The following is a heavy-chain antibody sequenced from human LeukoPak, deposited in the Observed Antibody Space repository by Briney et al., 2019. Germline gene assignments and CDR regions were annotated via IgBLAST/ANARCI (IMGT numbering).Heavy chain of an antibody. Sequence: PGGSLRLSCAASGFTFSSYAMHWVRQAPGKGLEWVAVISYDGSNKYYADSVKGRFTISRDNSKNTLYLQMNSLRAEDTAVYYCAKVRSRSSWYSAFDYWGQRTLVTVSS. CDR1: GFTFSSYA. D-gene: IGHD6-13*01. V-gene: IGHV3-30-3*01. J-gene: IGHJ4*02. CDR3: AKVRSRSSWYSAFDY. CDR2: ISYDGSNK.